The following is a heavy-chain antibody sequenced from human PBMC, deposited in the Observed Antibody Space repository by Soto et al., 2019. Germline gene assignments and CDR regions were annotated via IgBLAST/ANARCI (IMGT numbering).Heavy chain of an antibody. CDR3: ASPNSGYDYGEFDY. D-gene: IGHD5-12*01. J-gene: IGHJ4*02. V-gene: IGHV1-69*13. CDR1: GGTFSSYA. CDR2: IIPIFGTA. Sequence: AVKVSCKASGGTFSSYAISWVRQAPGQGLEWMGGIIPIFGTANYAQKFQGRVTITADESTSTAYMELSSLRSEDTAVYYCASPNSGYDYGEFDYWGQGTLVTVSS.